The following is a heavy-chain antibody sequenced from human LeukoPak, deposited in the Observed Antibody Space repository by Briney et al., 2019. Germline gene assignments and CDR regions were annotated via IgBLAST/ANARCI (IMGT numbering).Heavy chain of an antibody. CDR1: GVSISRFY. J-gene: IGHJ4*02. CDR3: VQTTGWPGFDY. CDR2: IYNGVPT. Sequence: PSETLSLTCTTSGVSISRFYWSWVRQPPGKGLEWIGNIYNGVPTFFNPSLKSRVTISVDTSKRQFTLQLASVTVADTAVYYCVQTTGWPGFDYWGQGILVTVSS. D-gene: IGHD6-19*01. V-gene: IGHV4-4*09.